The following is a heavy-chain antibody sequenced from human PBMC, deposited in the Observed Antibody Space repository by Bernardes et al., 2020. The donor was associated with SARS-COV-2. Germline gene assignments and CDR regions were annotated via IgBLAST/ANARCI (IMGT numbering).Heavy chain of an antibody. V-gene: IGHV3-74*01. CDR2: IDSDGSST. CDR3: TREHSDISASYSGTGDFQR. D-gene: IGHD3-22*01. J-gene: IGHJ1*01. Sequence: GGSLRLSCVASGFTFRRYWMHWVRQATGKGLVWVSRIDSDGSSTTYADAVKGRFIMSRDNAKNTLYLQMNSLTAEDTAVYYCTREHSDISASYSGTGDFQRWGQGTLVTVSS. CDR1: GFTFRRYW.